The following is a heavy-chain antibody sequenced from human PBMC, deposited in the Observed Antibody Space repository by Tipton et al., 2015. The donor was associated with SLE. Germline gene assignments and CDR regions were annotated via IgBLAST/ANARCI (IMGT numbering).Heavy chain of an antibody. D-gene: IGHD3-22*01. CDR1: GGSISSGGYS. V-gene: IGHV4-30-2*01. Sequence: TLSLTCAVSGGSISSGGYSWSWIRQPPGKGLEWIGYIYHSGSTYYNPSLKSRVTISVDRSKNQFSLKLSSVTAADTAVYYCARGGYYYDSSGYPPGAFDIWGQGTMVTVSS. J-gene: IGHJ3*02. CDR2: IYHSGST. CDR3: ARGGYYYDSSGYPPGAFDI.